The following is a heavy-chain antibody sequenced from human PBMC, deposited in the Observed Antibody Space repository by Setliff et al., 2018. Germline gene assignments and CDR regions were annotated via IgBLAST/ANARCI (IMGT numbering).Heavy chain of an antibody. CDR1: GGSVSRSNYF. Sequence: SETLSLTCTVSGGSVSRSNYFWAWIRQPPGKGLEWIGRIYHGGGTYYNASLKSRLTISLDTSNNQFSLSLSSVTAADTAVYYCARMSGFQYIDVWGKGTTVTVSS. V-gene: IGHV4-39*07. D-gene: IGHD3-3*01. J-gene: IGHJ6*03. CDR2: IYHGGGT. CDR3: ARMSGFQYIDV.